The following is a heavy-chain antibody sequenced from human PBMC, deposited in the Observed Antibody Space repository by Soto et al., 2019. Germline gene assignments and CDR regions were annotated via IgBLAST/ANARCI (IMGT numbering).Heavy chain of an antibody. Sequence: SETLSLTCTVSGGSIRSSSYYWGWIRQPPGKGLEWIGSIYYSGSTYYNPSLKSRATISVDTSKNQFSLKLSSVTAADTAVYYCARRRYDFWSGYSNYYYYYGMDVWGQGTTVTVSS. CDR3: ARRRYDFWSGYSNYYYYYGMDV. V-gene: IGHV4-39*01. CDR2: IYYSGST. CDR1: GGSIRSSSYY. J-gene: IGHJ6*02. D-gene: IGHD3-3*01.